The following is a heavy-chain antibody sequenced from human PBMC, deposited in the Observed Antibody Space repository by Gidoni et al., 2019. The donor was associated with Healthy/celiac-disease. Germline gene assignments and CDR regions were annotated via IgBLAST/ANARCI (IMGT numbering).Heavy chain of an antibody. CDR1: GGSISRSSYY. Sequence: QLQLQESGPGLVKPSETLSLTCTVSGGSISRSSYYWGWIRQPPGKGLEWSGSIYYSGSTYYNPSLQSRVTISVDTSKNQCSLKLSSVTAADTAVYYCARHARLLWFGERMGMDVWGQGTTVTVSS. J-gene: IGHJ6*02. D-gene: IGHD3-10*01. V-gene: IGHV4-39*01. CDR3: ARHARLLWFGERMGMDV. CDR2: IYYSGST.